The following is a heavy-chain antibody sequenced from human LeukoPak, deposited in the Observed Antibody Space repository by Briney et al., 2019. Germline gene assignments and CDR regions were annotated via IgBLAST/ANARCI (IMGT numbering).Heavy chain of an antibody. D-gene: IGHD1-26*01. J-gene: IGHJ4*02. V-gene: IGHV3-74*01. CDR2: LSPDGSSS. CDR3: TRSPSLGGRYWGFDY. CDR1: GFTLSNYW. Sequence: GGSLRLSCAASGFTLSNYWMHWVRQAPGEGLVGVSRLSPDGSSSIYADSVKGRFTVSRDNAKNTLYLQMNSLRAEDTAVYYCTRSPSLGGRYWGFDYWGQGALVTVSS.